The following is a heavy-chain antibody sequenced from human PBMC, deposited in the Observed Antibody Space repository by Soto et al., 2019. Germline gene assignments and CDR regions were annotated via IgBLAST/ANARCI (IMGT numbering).Heavy chain of an antibody. CDR1: GFTFTSSA. V-gene: IGHV1-58*01. Sequence: SVKVSCKASGFTFTSSAVQWVRQARGQRLEWIGWIVVGSGNTNYAQKFQERVTITRDMSTSTAYMELSSLRSEDTAVYYCAADLVTGTTRYYYYGMDFWGQGTTVIVSS. J-gene: IGHJ6*02. CDR2: IVVGSGNT. CDR3: AADLVTGTTRYYYYGMDF. D-gene: IGHD1-7*01.